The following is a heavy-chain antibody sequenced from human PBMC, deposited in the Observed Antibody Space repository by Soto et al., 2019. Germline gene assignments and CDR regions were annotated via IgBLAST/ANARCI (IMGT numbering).Heavy chain of an antibody. D-gene: IGHD3-3*01. CDR3: ARGTKPSGMDV. J-gene: IGHJ6*02. V-gene: IGHV3-30-3*01. Sequence: SLRLSCAASGFTFSSYAMHWVRQAPGKGLEWVAVISYDGSNKYYADSVKGRFTISRDNSKNTLYLQMNSLRAEDTAVYYCARGTKPSGMDVWGQGTTVTVSS. CDR2: ISYDGSNK. CDR1: GFTFSSYA.